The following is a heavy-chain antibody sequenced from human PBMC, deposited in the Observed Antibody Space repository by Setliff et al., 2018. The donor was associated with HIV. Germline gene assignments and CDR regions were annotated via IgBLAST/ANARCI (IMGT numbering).Heavy chain of an antibody. J-gene: IGHJ3*02. D-gene: IGHD2-21*01. CDR3: ARVLHCGGDCYTDAFDI. CDR2: INPNSGDT. CDR1: GSTFTGFY. Sequence: ASVKVSCKASGSTFTGFYMHWVRQAPGQGLEWMGRINPNSGDTNHAQKFQGRVTMTRDTSISTAYMELSRLRSDDTAVYYCARVLHCGGDCYTDAFDIWGQGTMVTVS. V-gene: IGHV1-2*06.